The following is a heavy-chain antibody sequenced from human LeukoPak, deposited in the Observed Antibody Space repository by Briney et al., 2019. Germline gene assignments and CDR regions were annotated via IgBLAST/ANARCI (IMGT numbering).Heavy chain of an antibody. V-gene: IGHV1-2*02. J-gene: IGHJ4*02. CDR2: INPNSGVT. D-gene: IGHD2/OR15-2a*01. CDR3: ARTRGSHISMAYLDY. Sequence: GASVKVSCKASGYTFTAYYMHWVRQAPGQGLEWMGWINPNSGVTNYAQKFQGRVTVTRDTSISTAYMELSSLRSDDTAVYYCARTRGSHISMAYLDYWGQGTLVTVSS. CDR1: GYTFTAYY.